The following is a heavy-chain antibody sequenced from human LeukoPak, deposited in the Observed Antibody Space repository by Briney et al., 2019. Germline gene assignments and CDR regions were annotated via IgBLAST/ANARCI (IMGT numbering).Heavy chain of an antibody. Sequence: GSLRLFCGASGFPFSDHYMSWIRQAPGEGLEWVSYISSSGSTIYYADSVKGRFTISRDNAKNTLYLQMNSLRAEDTAVYYCAKESPGLGYWGQGTLVTVTS. CDR3: AKESPGLGY. CDR2: ISSSGSTI. CDR1: GFPFSDHY. J-gene: IGHJ4*02. D-gene: IGHD3-10*01. V-gene: IGHV3-11*01.